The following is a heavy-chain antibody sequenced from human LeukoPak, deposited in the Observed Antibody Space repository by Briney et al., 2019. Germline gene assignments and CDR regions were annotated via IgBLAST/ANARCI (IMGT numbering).Heavy chain of an antibody. J-gene: IGHJ4*02. CDR1: GGSTSSSSYY. CDR2: IYYSGST. D-gene: IGHD3-10*01. Sequence: KTSETLSLTCTVSGGSTSSSSYYWGWIRQPPGKGLEWIGSIYYSGSTYYNPSLKSRVTISVDTSKNQFSLKLSSVTAADTAVYYCARTMVRGVIIGWGQGTLVTVSS. CDR3: ARTMVRGVIIG. V-gene: IGHV4-39*01.